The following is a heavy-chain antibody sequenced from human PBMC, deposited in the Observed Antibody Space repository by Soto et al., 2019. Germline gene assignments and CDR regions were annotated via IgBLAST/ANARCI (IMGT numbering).Heavy chain of an antibody. V-gene: IGHV3-23*01. D-gene: IGHD2-15*01. J-gene: IGHJ4*02. Sequence: GGSLRLSCAASGFTFSSYAMSWVRQAPGKGLEWVSAISGSGGSTYYADSVKGRFTISRDNSKNTLYLQMNSLRAEDTAVYYCAKSPSNSRKRQIVVVVAATPSLIVPGDYWGQGTLVTVSS. CDR2: ISGSGGST. CDR1: GFTFSSYA. CDR3: AKSPSNSRKRQIVVVVAATPSLIVPGDY.